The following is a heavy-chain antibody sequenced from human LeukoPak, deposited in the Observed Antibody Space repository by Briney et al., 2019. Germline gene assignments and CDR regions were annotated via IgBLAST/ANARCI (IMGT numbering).Heavy chain of an antibody. D-gene: IGHD2-8*01. CDR2: IQYDGSNE. CDR3: AKDRCSNGIGCYYYYMDV. Sequence: GGSLRLSCAASGFSFSSYGMHWVRQAPGKGVEWVAYIQYDGSNEQYADSVKGRFSISRDSSKNILNLQMNSLRAEDTAVYYCAKDRCSNGIGCYYYYMDVWGKGTTVTIYS. V-gene: IGHV3-30*02. J-gene: IGHJ6*03. CDR1: GFSFSSYG.